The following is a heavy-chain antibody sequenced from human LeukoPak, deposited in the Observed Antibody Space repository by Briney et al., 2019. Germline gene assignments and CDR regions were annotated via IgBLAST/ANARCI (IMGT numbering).Heavy chain of an antibody. CDR1: GFTFSSYS. J-gene: IGHJ6*04. V-gene: IGHV3-48*04. CDR3: AELGITMIGGV. CDR2: ISSSGSTI. Sequence: GGSLRLSCAASGFTFSSYSMNWVRQAPGKGLEGVSYISSSGSTIYYADSVKGRFTISRDNAKDSLYLQMNSLRAEDTAVYYCAELGITMIGGVWGKGTTVTISS. D-gene: IGHD3-10*02.